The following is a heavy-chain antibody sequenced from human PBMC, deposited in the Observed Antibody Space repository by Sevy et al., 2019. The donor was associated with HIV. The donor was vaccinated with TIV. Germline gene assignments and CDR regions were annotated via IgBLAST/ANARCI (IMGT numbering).Heavy chain of an antibody. CDR2: ISGTGGST. Sequence: GGSLRLSCAASGFTFSSYAMSWVRQAPGKGLEWVSGISGTGGSTSYADSVKGRFTISRDNPKNTLYLQMKSLRVEDTAVYYCAKDKWRYGYCSSTSCPESYYYYGLDVWGQGTTVTVSS. CDR3: AKDKWRYGYCSSTSCPESYYYYGLDV. V-gene: IGHV3-23*01. D-gene: IGHD2-2*03. CDR1: GFTFSSYA. J-gene: IGHJ6*02.